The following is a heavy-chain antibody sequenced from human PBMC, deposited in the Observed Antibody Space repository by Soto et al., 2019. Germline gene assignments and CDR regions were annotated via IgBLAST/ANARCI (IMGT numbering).Heavy chain of an antibody. CDR1: GGSISRYY. CDR3: ARDSGIAAIDY. Sequence: SETLSLTCTVSGGSISRYYWSWIRQPPGKGLEWIGYIYYSGSTNYNPSLKSRVTISVDTSKNQFSLKLSSVTAADTAVYYCARDSGIAAIDYWGQGTLVTVSS. J-gene: IGHJ4*02. D-gene: IGHD6-13*01. V-gene: IGHV4-59*01. CDR2: IYYSGST.